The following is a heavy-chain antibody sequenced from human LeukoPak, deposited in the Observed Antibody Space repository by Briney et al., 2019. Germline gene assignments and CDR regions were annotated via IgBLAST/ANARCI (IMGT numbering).Heavy chain of an antibody. D-gene: IGHD6-6*01. Sequence: PGGSLRLSCAASGFTFGSYGMHWVRQAPGKGLEWVAFIRYDGSNKYYADSVKGRFTISRDNSKNTLYLQMNSLRAEDTAVYYCATPESTLAYYFDYWGQGTLVTVSS. CDR3: ATPESTLAYYFDY. J-gene: IGHJ4*02. CDR2: IRYDGSNK. CDR1: GFTFGSYG. V-gene: IGHV3-30*02.